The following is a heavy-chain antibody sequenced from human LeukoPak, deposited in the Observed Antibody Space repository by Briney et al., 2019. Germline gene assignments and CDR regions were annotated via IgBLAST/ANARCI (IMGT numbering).Heavy chain of an antibody. Sequence: SVKVSRKGSGYTFTSYDINWVRQATGQGLEWVGWMNLNNGNTGYEQKFQGRVTMTRNTSISTVYMDLSSLRAEDTAVYYCARGTRYGTNGVCLYYFDYWGQGTLVTVSS. J-gene: IGHJ4*02. CDR1: GYTFTSYD. V-gene: IGHV1-8*01. CDR2: MNLNNGNT. CDR3: ARGTRYGTNGVCLYYFDY. D-gene: IGHD2-8*01.